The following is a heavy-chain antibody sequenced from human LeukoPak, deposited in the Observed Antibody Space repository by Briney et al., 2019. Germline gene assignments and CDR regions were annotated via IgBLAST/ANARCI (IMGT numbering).Heavy chain of an antibody. J-gene: IGHJ3*01. D-gene: IGHD1-26*01. Sequence: SETLSLTCTVSGGSISSGGYYWSWIRQHPGKGLEWIGYIYYSGSTYYNPSLKSRVTISVDTSKNQFSLKLSSVTAADTAVYYCAREYSGSYYVAAFGVWGQGTLVTVSS. CDR1: GGSISSGGYY. V-gene: IGHV4-31*03. CDR3: AREYSGSYYVAAFGV. CDR2: IYYSGST.